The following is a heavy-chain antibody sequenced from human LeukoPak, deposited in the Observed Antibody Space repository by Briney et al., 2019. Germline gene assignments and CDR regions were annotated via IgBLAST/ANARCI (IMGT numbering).Heavy chain of an antibody. Sequence: GASVKVSCKASGYTFTSYYMHWVRQAPGQGLEWMGIINPSGGSTSYAQKFQGRVTMTRDMSTSTVYMELSSLRSEDTAVYYCARGRRNWNPLYNWFDPWGQGTLVTVSS. V-gene: IGHV1-46*01. CDR2: INPSGGST. J-gene: IGHJ5*02. CDR3: ARGRRNWNPLYNWFDP. D-gene: IGHD1-1*01. CDR1: GYTFTSYY.